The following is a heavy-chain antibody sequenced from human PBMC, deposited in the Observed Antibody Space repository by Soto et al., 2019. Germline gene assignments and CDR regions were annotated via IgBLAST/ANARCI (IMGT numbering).Heavy chain of an antibody. D-gene: IGHD3-10*01. CDR2: IYWDDDK. J-gene: IGHJ5*02. CDR3: AQILRDYGLGRGRANYFDP. CDR1: GFSLSTPGVG. V-gene: IGHV2-5*02. Sequence: QITLKESGPTLVRPTQTLTLTCTFSGFSLSTPGVGVGWIRQPPGKALEWLALIYWDDDKRYSPSLKSRLTITKDTTKNEVILTVTNMDPVDTATYYCAQILRDYGLGRGRANYFDPWGQGTLVTVSS.